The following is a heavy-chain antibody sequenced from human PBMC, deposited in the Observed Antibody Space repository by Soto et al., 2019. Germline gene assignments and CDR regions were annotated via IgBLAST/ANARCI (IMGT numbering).Heavy chain of an antibody. D-gene: IGHD2-21*02. J-gene: IGHJ4*02. Sequence: GGSLRLSCAASGFTFRMYWMHWVRQVPGKGPEWVSRINDDGISTNYADSVKGRFTISRDNAKNTLYLQMNALRVEDTGVYYCTRGPRPTSTAKGAFWGQGTLVTVSS. CDR2: INDDGIST. CDR3: TRGPRPTSTAKGAF. CDR1: GFTFRMYW. V-gene: IGHV3-74*01.